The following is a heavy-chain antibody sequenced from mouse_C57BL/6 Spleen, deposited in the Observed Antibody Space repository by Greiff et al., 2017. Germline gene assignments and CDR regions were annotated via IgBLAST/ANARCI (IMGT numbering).Heavy chain of an antibody. J-gene: IGHJ2*01. CDR3: ARRDERYFDY. D-gene: IGHD3-3*01. CDR2: INPSTGGT. CDR1: GYSFTGYY. Sequence: VHVKQSGPELVKPGASVKISCKASGYSFTGYYMNWVKQSPEKSLEWIGEINPSTGGTTYNQKFKAKATLTVDKSSSTAYMQLKSLTSEDSAVYYCARRDERYFDYWGQGTTLTVSS. V-gene: IGHV1-42*01.